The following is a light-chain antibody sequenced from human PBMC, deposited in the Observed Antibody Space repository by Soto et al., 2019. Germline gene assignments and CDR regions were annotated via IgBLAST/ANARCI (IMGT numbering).Light chain of an antibody. CDR1: NSDVGGYNF. Sequence: QSALTQPASVSGSPGQSITISCTGTNSDVGGYNFVSWYQQHPGKAPKLMIYDVSNRPSGVSNRFSGSKSGNTASLNISGLQAEDEADYYCSSYTSSSSPYVFGSGTKLTVL. CDR2: DVS. CDR3: SSYTSSSSPYV. J-gene: IGLJ1*01. V-gene: IGLV2-14*01.